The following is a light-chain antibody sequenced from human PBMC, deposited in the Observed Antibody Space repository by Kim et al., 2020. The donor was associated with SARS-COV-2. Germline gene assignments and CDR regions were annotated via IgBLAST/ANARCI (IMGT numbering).Light chain of an antibody. Sequence: SASVGDRVTITCRASQTISTWLAWYQQKPGKPPNALISDASSLESGVPSRFSGSGSGTEFTLTISSLQHDDFATYYCQEYNSDFTFGPGTKVDIK. CDR3: QEYNSDFT. J-gene: IGKJ3*01. CDR2: DAS. CDR1: QTISTW. V-gene: IGKV1-5*01.